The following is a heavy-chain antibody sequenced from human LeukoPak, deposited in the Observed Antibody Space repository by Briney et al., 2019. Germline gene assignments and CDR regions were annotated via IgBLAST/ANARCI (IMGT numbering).Heavy chain of an antibody. Sequence: KTSETLSLTCAVYGGSFSGYYWSWIRQPPGKGLEWIGEINHSGSTNYNPSLKSRVTISVDTSKHQFSLKLSSVTAADTAVYYCARVRGGDKPFDYWGQGTLVTVSS. CDR3: ARVRGGDKPFDY. V-gene: IGHV4-34*01. CDR1: GGSFSGYY. J-gene: IGHJ4*02. D-gene: IGHD2-21*02. CDR2: INHSGST.